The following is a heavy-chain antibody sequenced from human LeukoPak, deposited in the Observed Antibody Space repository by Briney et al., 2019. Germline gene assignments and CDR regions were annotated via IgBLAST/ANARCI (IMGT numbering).Heavy chain of an antibody. J-gene: IGHJ6*03. CDR2: ISSSSSYI. CDR1: GFTFSSYS. CDR3: ATEPVVPAAEYYYYYYMDV. V-gene: IGHV3-21*01. Sequence: GGSLRLSCAASGFTFSSYSMNWVRQAPGKGLEWVSSISSSSSYIYYADSVKGRFTISRDNAKNSLYLQMNSLRAEDTAVYYCATEPVVPAAEYYYYYYMDVWGKGTTVTVSS. D-gene: IGHD2-2*01.